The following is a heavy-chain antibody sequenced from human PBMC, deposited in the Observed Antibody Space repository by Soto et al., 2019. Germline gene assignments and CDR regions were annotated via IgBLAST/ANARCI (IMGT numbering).Heavy chain of an antibody. CDR2: INHSGST. V-gene: IGHV4-34*01. J-gene: IGHJ5*02. D-gene: IGHD2-15*01. Sequence: SETLSLTRAVYGGSFSGYYWSWIRQPPGKGLEWIGEINHSGSTNYNPSLKSRVTISVDTSKNQFSLKLSSVTAADTAVYYCASREDIVVVVAAGNWFDPWGQGTLVTVS. CDR3: ASREDIVVVVAAGNWFDP. CDR1: GGSFSGYY.